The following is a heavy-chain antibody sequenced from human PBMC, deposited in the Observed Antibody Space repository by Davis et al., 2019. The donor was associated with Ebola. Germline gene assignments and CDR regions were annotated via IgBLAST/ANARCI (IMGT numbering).Heavy chain of an antibody. CDR2: IYPGDSDT. CDR3: ARRRWELAHFDY. D-gene: IGHD1-26*01. Sequence: GESLKISCMGPGYTFTNYWIGWVRQMPGRGLEWMGVIYPGDSDTRYSPSFQGQVTISADNSISTAYLQWSSLRASDTAMYFCARRRWELAHFDYWGQGTLVTVSS. V-gene: IGHV5-51*01. CDR1: GYTFTNYW. J-gene: IGHJ4*02.